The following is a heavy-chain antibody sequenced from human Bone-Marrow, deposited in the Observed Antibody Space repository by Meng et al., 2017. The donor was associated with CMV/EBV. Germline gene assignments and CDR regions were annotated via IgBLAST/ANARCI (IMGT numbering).Heavy chain of an antibody. CDR2: ISGSGDST. CDR3: AKDRVPYDSSTYYFH. V-gene: IGHV3-23*01. D-gene: IGHD3-22*01. CDR1: GFNFSSYA. J-gene: IGHJ1*01. Sequence: GESLKISCAASGFNFSSYAMSWVRQAPGQGLEWVSGISGSGDSTYYADSVKGRFTISRDNSKNTLYLQMSSLRAEDTAVYSCAKDRVPYDSSTYYFHWGQGTLVTVSS.